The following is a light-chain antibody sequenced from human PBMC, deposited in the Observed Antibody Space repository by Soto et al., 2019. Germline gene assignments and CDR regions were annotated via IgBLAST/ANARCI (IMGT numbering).Light chain of an antibody. CDR1: SSNIGNNF. Sequence: QSVLTQPPSVSAAPGQTVTMSCSGSSSNIGNNFVAWYQQLPGTAPKLLIYDDTKRPYGIPGRFSASKSGTSATLGITGLQTGDEADYYCGAWDRSLGDVVFGGGTKLTVL. CDR3: GAWDRSLGDVV. J-gene: IGLJ3*02. CDR2: DDT. V-gene: IGLV1-51*01.